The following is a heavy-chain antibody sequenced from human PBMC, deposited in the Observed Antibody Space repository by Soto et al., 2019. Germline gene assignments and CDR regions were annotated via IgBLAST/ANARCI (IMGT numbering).Heavy chain of an antibody. CDR1: GFSFSYSA. Sequence: PGGSLRLSCASSGFSFSYSAMIFVRHAPGKGLECVSGISGNGGFTYYADSVKGRFIISRDNSKDTVDLQMNSLRADDTAVYYCVRETKNAFDVWGQGTVVTVSS. CDR2: ISGNGGFT. J-gene: IGHJ3*01. V-gene: IGHV3-23*01. CDR3: VRETKNAFDV.